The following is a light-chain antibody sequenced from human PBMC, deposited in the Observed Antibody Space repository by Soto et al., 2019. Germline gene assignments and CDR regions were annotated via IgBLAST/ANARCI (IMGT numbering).Light chain of an antibody. CDR1: SSNIGNNY. CDR3: GTWDSSLSVV. Sequence: QSVLTQPPSVSAAPGQKVTISCSGSSSNIGNNYVSWYQQLPGTAHKLLIYENNKRPSGIPDRFSGSKSGTSATLGITGLQTGDEADYYCGTWDSSLSVVFGGGTKLTVL. J-gene: IGLJ2*01. V-gene: IGLV1-51*02. CDR2: ENN.